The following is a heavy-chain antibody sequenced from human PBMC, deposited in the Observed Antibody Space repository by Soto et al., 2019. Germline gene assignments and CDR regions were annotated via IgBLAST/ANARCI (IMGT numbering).Heavy chain of an antibody. D-gene: IGHD2-2*01. CDR3: ARDHPDIVVVPAARGNWFDP. Sequence: GGSLRLSCAACGFSLCRYSMHWVRQAPGKGLEWVAVISYDGSNKYYADSVKGRFTISRDNAKNSLYLQMNSLRAEDTAVYYCARDHPDIVVVPAARGNWFDPWGQGTLVTVPQ. CDR1: GFSLCRYS. J-gene: IGHJ5*02. V-gene: IGHV3-30-3*01. CDR2: ISYDGSNK.